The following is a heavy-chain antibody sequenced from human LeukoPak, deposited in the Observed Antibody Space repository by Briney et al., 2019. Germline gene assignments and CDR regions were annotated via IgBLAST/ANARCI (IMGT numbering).Heavy chain of an antibody. V-gene: IGHV6-1*01. CDR2: TYYRSKWYN. D-gene: IGHD3-22*01. Sequence: SQTLSLTCAISGDSVSSNSAAWNWIRQSPSRGLEWLGRTYYRSKWYNDYAVSVKSRITINPDTSKNQFSLQLNSVTPEDTAVYYCARDYDDYYDSSGYTRTNWFDPWGQGTLVTVSS. J-gene: IGHJ5*02. CDR3: ARDYDDYYDSSGYTRTNWFDP. CDR1: GDSVSSNSAA.